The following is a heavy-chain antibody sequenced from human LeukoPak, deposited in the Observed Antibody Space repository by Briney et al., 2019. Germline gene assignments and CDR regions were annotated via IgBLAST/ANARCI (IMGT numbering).Heavy chain of an antibody. CDR2: INPNSGGT. CDR3: ARDLAGFGDAFDI. J-gene: IGHJ3*02. D-gene: IGHD3-10*01. CDR1: GYTFTGYY. V-gene: IGHV1-2*02. Sequence: GASVKVSCKASGYTFTGYYMHWVRQAPGQGLEWMGWINPNSGGTNYAQKLQGRVTMTTDTSTSTAYMELRSLRSDDTAVYYCARDLAGFGDAFDIWGQGTMVTVSS.